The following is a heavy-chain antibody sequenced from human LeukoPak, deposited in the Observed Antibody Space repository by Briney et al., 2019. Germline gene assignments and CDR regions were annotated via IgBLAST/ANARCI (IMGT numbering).Heavy chain of an antibody. CDR1: GFTFNDAW. J-gene: IGHJ4*02. CDR2: IKSKTDGGTA. V-gene: IGHV3-15*01. CDR3: TTGGVKYDILTGYYPLYYFDS. Sequence: GSLRLSCAASGFTFNDAWMSWVRQAPGKGLEWVGRIKSKTDGGTADHAAPVKGRFTISRDDSKNTVYLQMNSLKTEDTAVYYCTTGGVKYDILTGYYPLYYFDSWGQGTLVTVSS. D-gene: IGHD3-9*01.